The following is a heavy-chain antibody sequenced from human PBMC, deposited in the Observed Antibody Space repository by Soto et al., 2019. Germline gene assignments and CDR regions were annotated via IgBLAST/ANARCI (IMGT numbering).Heavy chain of an antibody. CDR2: IYYSGST. CDR1: GGSISSYY. CDR3: ARVEKHILIY. V-gene: IGHV4-59*01. D-gene: IGHD3-9*01. J-gene: IGHJ4*02. Sequence: SETLSLTCTVSGGSISSYYWSWIRQPPGKGLEWIGYIYYSGSTNYNPSLKSRVTISVDTSKNQFSLKLSSVTAADTAVYYCARVEKHILIYWGQGTLVTVSS.